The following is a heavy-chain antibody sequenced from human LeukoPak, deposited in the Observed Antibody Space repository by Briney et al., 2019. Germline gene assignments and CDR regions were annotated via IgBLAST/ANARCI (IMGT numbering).Heavy chain of an antibody. D-gene: IGHD6-13*01. V-gene: IGHV1-69*13. CDR1: GGTFISYA. CDR3: ARGPRYSSSWYQDFDY. Sequence: GASVKVSCKASGGTFISYAISWVRQAPGQGLEWMGGIIPIFGTANYAQKFQGRVTITADESTSTAYMELSSLRSEDTAVYYCARGPRYSSSWYQDFDYWGQEPWSPSPQ. J-gene: IGHJ4*01. CDR2: IIPIFGTA.